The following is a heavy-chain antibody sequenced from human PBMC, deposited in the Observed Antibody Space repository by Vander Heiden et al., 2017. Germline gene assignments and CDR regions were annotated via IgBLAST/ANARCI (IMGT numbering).Heavy chain of an antibody. CDR1: GFTFRSHA. D-gene: IGHD3-10*01. Sequence: QLLESGGDFVQPGGSLRLSCGASGFTFRSHAMSWVRQAPGKGLEWVSTITGSGENTHYADSVKGRFTISRDNYKNTLNLQMNSLRGDDTALYYCARAQGSLVRGVTHYHYGLDVWGQGTTVIVSS. CDR3: ARAQGSLVRGVTHYHYGLDV. J-gene: IGHJ6*02. V-gene: IGHV3-23*01. CDR2: ITGSGENT.